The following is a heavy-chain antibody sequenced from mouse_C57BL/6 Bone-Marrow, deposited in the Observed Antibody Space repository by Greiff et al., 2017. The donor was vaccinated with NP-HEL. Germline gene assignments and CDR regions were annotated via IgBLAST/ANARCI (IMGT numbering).Heavy chain of an antibody. CDR1: GYAFSSSW. D-gene: IGHD2-5*01. CDR3: ASFYYSNYYWYFDV. CDR2: IYPGDGDT. V-gene: IGHV1-82*01. Sequence: QVQLQQSGPELVKPGASVKISCKASGYAFSSSWMNWVKQRPGKGLEWIGRIYPGDGDTNYNGKFKGKATLTADKSSSTAYMQLSSLTSEDSAVYFGASFYYSNYYWYFDVWGTGTTVTVSS. J-gene: IGHJ1*03.